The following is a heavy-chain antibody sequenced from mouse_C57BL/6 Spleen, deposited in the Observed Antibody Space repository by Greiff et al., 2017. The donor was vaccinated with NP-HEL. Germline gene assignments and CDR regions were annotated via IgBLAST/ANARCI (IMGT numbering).Heavy chain of an antibody. CDR2: ISSGSSTI. D-gene: IGHD1-1*01. CDR1: GFTFSDYG. V-gene: IGHV5-17*01. Sequence: EVKGVESGGGLVKPGGSLKLSCAASGFTFSDYGMHWVRQAPEKGLEWVAYISSGSSTIYYADTVKGRFTISRDNAKNTLFLQMTSLRSEDTAMYYCARPDYYGSSYGFAYWGQGTLVTVSA. CDR3: ARPDYYGSSYGFAY. J-gene: IGHJ3*01.